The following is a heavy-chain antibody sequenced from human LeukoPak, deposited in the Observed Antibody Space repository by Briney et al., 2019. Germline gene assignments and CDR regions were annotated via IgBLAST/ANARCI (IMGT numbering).Heavy chain of an antibody. J-gene: IGHJ4*02. Sequence: PGGSLRLSCAASGFTFSSYGLHWVRQAPGKGLEWVALISSDGTNNYYANSVKGRFTISRGNSKNTLYLQMNSLRPEDTAVYYCAKDGPPTVTRGSFDYWGQGTLVTVSS. CDR1: GFTFSSYG. CDR2: ISSDGTNN. V-gene: IGHV3-30*18. D-gene: IGHD4-11*01. CDR3: AKDGPPTVTRGSFDY.